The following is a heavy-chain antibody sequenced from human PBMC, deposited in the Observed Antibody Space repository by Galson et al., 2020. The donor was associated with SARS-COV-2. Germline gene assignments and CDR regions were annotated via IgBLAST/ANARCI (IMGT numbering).Heavy chain of an antibody. Sequence: SCAASGFTFDDYTMHWVRQAPGKGLAWVSLISWDGGSTYYADSVKGRFTISRDNSKNSLYLQMNSLRTEDTALYYCAKDPEIATRYSYFDYWGQGTLVTVSS. CDR1: GFTFDDYT. V-gene: IGHV3-43*01. J-gene: IGHJ4*02. D-gene: IGHD5-12*01. CDR3: AKDPEIATRYSYFDY. CDR2: ISWDGGST.